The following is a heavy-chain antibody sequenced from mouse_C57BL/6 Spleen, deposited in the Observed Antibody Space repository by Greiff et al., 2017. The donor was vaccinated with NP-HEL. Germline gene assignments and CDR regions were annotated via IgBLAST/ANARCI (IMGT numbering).Heavy chain of an antibody. V-gene: IGHV1-18*01. CDR1: GYTFTDYN. Sequence: EVQRVESGPELVKPGASVKIPCKASGYTFTDYNMDWVKQSHGKSLEWIGDINPNNGGTIYNQKFKGKATLTVDKSSSTAYMELRSLTSEDTAVYYCARPTYWYFDVWGTGTTVTVSS. CDR2: INPNNGGT. J-gene: IGHJ1*03. CDR3: ARPTYWYFDV.